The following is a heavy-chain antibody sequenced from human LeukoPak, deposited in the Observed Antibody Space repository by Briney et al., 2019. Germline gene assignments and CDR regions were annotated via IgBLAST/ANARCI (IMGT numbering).Heavy chain of an antibody. CDR3: AREKYSSSWYALDY. CDR2: ISAHNGNT. J-gene: IGHJ4*02. CDR1: GYTFTSYG. V-gene: IGHV1-18*01. D-gene: IGHD6-13*01. Sequence: ASVKVSCKASGYTFTSYGISWVRQAPGQGLEWMGWISAHNGNTNYAQKLQGRVTMTTDTSTSTAYMELRSLRSDDTAVYYCAREKYSSSWYALDYWGQGTLVTVSS.